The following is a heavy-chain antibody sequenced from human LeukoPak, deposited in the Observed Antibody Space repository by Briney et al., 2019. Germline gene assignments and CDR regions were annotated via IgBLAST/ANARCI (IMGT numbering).Heavy chain of an antibody. J-gene: IGHJ4*02. CDR3: ARDSDSSGWSWVY. V-gene: IGHV1-3*01. CDR1: GYRFTTDMYT. CDR2: INAGSGNT. D-gene: IGHD6-19*01. Sequence: ASVKVSCKASGYRFTTDMYTIHWLRQAPGHRLEWMGWINAGSGNTKYSQKFQGRVTITGDTSARTVYMEVSSLVSEDTAVYYCARDSDSSGWSWVYWGQGTLVTVSS.